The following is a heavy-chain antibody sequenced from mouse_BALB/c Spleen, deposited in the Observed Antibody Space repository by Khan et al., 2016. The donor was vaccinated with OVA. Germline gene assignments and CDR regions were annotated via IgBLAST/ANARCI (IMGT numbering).Heavy chain of an antibody. D-gene: IGHD1-1*01. Sequence: EVELVESGPGLVKPSQSLSLTCTVTGYSITSDYAWNWIRQFPGNKLEWMGYISYSGSTSYNPSLKSRISITRDTSKNQFFLQLNSVTTEDTATYYCARRYYYGHWYFDVWGAGTTVTVSS. CDR2: ISYSGST. CDR3: ARRYYYGHWYFDV. V-gene: IGHV3-2*02. CDR1: GYSITSDYA. J-gene: IGHJ1*01.